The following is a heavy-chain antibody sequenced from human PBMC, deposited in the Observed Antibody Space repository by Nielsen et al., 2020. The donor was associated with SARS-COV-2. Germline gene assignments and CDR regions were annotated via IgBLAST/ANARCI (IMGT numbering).Heavy chain of an antibody. D-gene: IGHD3-3*01. J-gene: IGHJ6*03. Sequence: GESLKISCSASGFTFSSTWMDWVRQAPGQGLVWVSRINPSGYGTDYADSVKGRFAVSRDNAENTVVLQIHSLRVEDTAVYYCAGGADFWSGTQKYYMDVWGKGTTVTVSS. V-gene: IGHV3-74*01. CDR1: GFTFSSTW. CDR2: INPSGYGT. CDR3: AGGADFWSGTQKYYMDV.